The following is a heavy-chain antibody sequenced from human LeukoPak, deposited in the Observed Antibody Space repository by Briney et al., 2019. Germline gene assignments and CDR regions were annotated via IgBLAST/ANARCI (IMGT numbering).Heavy chain of an antibody. V-gene: IGHV4-34*01. J-gene: IGHJ4*02. CDR1: GGSFSGYY. CDR3: ARSSPELALDY. D-gene: IGHD6-13*01. CDR2: INHSGST. Sequence: KPSETPSLTFAVYGGSFSGYYWGWVPQPPGKGLEWIGEINHSGSTNYNPSLKSRVTISVDTSKNQFSLKLSSVTAADTAVYYCARSSPELALDYWGQGTLVTVSS.